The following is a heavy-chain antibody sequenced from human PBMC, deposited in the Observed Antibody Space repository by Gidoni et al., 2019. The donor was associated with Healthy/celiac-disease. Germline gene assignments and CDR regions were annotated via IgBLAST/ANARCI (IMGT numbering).Heavy chain of an antibody. CDR1: GFTFSSSW. J-gene: IGHJ4*02. Sequence: EVQLVESGGGLVQPGGSLRLSCAASGFTFSSSWMHWVRQAPGKGLVWVSRINSDGSSTSYADSVKGRFTISRDNAKNTLYLQMNSLRAEDTAVYYCARLFFWNYYDSSGYFDYWGQGTLVTVSS. CDR3: ARLFFWNYYDSSGYFDY. V-gene: IGHV3-74*01. CDR2: INSDGSST. D-gene: IGHD3-22*01.